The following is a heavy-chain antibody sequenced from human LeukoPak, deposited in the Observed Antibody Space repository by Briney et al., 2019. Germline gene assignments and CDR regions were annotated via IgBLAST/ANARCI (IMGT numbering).Heavy chain of an antibody. Sequence: GGSLRLSCAASGFAFSSYAMHWVRQAPGKGLEWVAIISYDGITEDYSDSVKGRFSISRDYFKNTLFLQMNGLRDEDTAVYYCARVRAVHGAAFDIWGQGTMVTVSS. V-gene: IGHV3-30*04. CDR2: ISYDGITE. D-gene: IGHD4-17*01. CDR1: GFAFSSYA. CDR3: ARVRAVHGAAFDI. J-gene: IGHJ3*02.